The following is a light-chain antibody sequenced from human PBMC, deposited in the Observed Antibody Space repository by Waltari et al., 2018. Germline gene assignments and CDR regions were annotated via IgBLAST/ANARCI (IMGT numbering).Light chain of an antibody. CDR1: QGISSY. V-gene: IGKV1-9*01. CDR2: TAS. CDR3: QQRNSYPIP. Sequence: IQLTQSPSSLSASVGDRVTITCRASQGISSYLAWYQQKPGKAPKLLIHTASTLRSGVPSRFSGGGAGTDFNHSISSLQPEDFATYYCQQRNSYPIPFGQATRLEIK. J-gene: IGKJ5*01.